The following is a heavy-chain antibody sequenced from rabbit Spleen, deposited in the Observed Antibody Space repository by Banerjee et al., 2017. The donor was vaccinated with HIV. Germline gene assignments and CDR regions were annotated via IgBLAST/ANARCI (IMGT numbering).Heavy chain of an antibody. CDR3: ARDLVAVIGWNFGL. CDR2: INASTGKP. D-gene: IGHD1-1*01. V-gene: IGHV1S40*01. CDR1: GFSFSYSDY. J-gene: IGHJ4*01. Sequence: QSLEESGGDLVKPGASLTLTCTASGFSFSYSDYMCWVRQAPGKGLEWIACINASTGKPVYATWASGRFTISRTSSTTVTLRMTSLTAADRATYFCARDLVAVIGWNFGLWGPGTLVTVS.